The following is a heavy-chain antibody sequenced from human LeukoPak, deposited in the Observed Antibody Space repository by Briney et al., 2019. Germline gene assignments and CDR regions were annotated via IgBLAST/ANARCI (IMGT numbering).Heavy chain of an antibody. CDR3: ARGISSSWYY. J-gene: IGHJ4*02. V-gene: IGHV3-7*05. Sequence: PGGSLRLSCAASGFTFRNYWMSWVRQAPGEGLEWVANIKQDGSESYYVDSVKGRFTISRDNAENSLYLQVNSLRAEGTAVYYCARGISSSWYYWGQGTLVTVSS. CDR1: GFTFRNYW. D-gene: IGHD6-13*01. CDR2: IKQDGSES.